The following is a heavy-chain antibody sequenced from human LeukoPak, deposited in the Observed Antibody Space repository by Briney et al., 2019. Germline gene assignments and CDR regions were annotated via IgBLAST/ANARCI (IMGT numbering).Heavy chain of an antibody. CDR1: GYTVTSYW. Sequence: RGESLKISCKGSGYTVTSYWIGWVRQKPGKGLEWMGIIYPGHSDTRYSSSFQGQVTISADKSISTAYLQWSSLKAPDNAMYYCARGSIVGATRNYFDYWGQGTLVTVSS. CDR2: IYPGHSDT. V-gene: IGHV5-51*01. J-gene: IGHJ4*02. D-gene: IGHD1-26*01. CDR3: ARGSIVGATRNYFDY.